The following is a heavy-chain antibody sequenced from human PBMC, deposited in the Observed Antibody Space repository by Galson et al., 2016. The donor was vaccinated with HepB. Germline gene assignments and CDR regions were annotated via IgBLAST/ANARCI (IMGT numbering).Heavy chain of an antibody. J-gene: IGHJ1*01. D-gene: IGHD6-19*01. Sequence: SVKVSFKASGYTFTSYGISWVRQAPGQGLEWMGWISTYDGDTNYAQNLQGRVTMTTDTSTTTAYMELRSLRVEDTAVYYCARDGTVAPGYWGQGTLVTVSS. V-gene: IGHV1-18*01. CDR3: ARDGTVAPGY. CDR1: GYTFTSYG. CDR2: ISTYDGDT.